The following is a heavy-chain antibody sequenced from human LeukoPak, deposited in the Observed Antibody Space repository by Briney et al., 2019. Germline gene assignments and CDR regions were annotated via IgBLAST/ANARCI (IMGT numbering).Heavy chain of an antibody. D-gene: IGHD6-6*01. Sequence: SETLSLTFAVYGGSFSGYYWIWIRQPPGKGLEWIGEINHSGSTNYNPSLKSRVTISVDTSKNQFSLKLSSVTAADTAVYYCARKRLVPTLFNYWGQGTLVTVSS. CDR1: GGSFSGYY. CDR3: ARKRLVPTLFNY. V-gene: IGHV4-34*01. J-gene: IGHJ4*02. CDR2: INHSGST.